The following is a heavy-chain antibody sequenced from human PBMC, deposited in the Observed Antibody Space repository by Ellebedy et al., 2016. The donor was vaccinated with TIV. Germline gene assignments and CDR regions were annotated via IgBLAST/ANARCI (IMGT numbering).Heavy chain of an antibody. CDR1: AFTFSSYV. J-gene: IGHJ2*01. Sequence: GESLKISCTASAFTFSSYVMNWVRQAPGKGLAWVSSISASGGLVDYADFVEGRCTISRDNSGNTLFLQMNSLSGEDTALYYCARRNGDGEREPYIDLWGRGTLVTVSS. V-gene: IGHV3-23*01. CDR3: ARRNGDGEREPYIDL. D-gene: IGHD3-10*01. CDR2: ISASGGLV.